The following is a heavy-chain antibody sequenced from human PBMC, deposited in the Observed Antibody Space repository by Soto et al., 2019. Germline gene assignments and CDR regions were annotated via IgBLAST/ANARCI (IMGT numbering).Heavy chain of an antibody. D-gene: IGHD3-10*01. Sequence: ASVKVSCKASGYTFTSYDINWVRQATGQGLEWMGWMNPNSGNTGYAQKFQGRVTMTRNTSISTAYMALSSLRSEDTAVNYCANDYYGSGSYFPLFDYWGQRTLVTVSS. J-gene: IGHJ4*02. CDR1: GYTFTSYD. CDR3: ANDYYGSGSYFPLFDY. CDR2: MNPNSGNT. V-gene: IGHV1-8*01.